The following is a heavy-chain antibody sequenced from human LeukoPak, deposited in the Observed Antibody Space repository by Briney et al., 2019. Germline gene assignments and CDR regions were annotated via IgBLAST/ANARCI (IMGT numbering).Heavy chain of an antibody. CDR3: ARNQNSSWYYYYIDV. CDR2: ITGSGGST. V-gene: IGHV3-23*01. Sequence: GGSLRRSCAASGFTFNNYAMSWVRQAPGKGLQWVSTITGSGGSTYSADSVKGRLTISRDNSKNTLYLQMNSLRADDTALYYCARNQNSSWYYYYIDVSGKGTTVTVSS. D-gene: IGHD6-13*01. J-gene: IGHJ6*03. CDR1: GFTFNNYA.